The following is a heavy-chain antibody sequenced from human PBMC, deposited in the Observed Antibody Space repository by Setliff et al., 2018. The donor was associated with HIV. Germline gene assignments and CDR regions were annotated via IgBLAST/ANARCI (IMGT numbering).Heavy chain of an antibody. J-gene: IGHJ3*01. Sequence: ASVKVSCKASGYDVINYGFNWVRQAPGQGLEWVGWISPYNGDTNYAQKFQGRVTMTTDTSTTTAYLELRSLRSDDTAVYYCARRGVGTSDAFDLWGQGTMVTVSS. CDR3: ARRGVGTSDAFDL. D-gene: IGHD2-8*01. V-gene: IGHV1-18*01. CDR1: GYDVINYG. CDR2: ISPYNGDT.